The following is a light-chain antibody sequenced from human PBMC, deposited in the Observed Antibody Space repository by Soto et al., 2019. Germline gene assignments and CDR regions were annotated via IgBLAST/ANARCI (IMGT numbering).Light chain of an antibody. J-gene: IGLJ2*01. Sequence: QTVVTQPPSASGTPGQRVTISCPGSSSNIGSKYVYWYQHLPGTAPKLLIYRNNQRPSGVPDRFSGSKSGTSASLAISGLRSEDEADYYCAAWDDSLNGVVFGGGTKLTVL. CDR2: RNN. CDR1: SSNIGSKY. CDR3: AAWDDSLNGVV. V-gene: IGLV1-47*01.